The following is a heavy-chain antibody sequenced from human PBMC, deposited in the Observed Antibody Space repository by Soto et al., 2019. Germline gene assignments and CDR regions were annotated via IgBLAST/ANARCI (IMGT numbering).Heavy chain of an antibody. J-gene: IGHJ4*02. D-gene: IGHD2-21*01. Sequence: QVHLVESGGGVVQPGRSLRLSCAGSGVTFRGYAVHWVRQAPGKGLEWVTVISDDGSKTYYVDSVKGRLTVSRDDSTNTVFLQMSSLRTEDTAVYHCARAYQLTYYFEYWGPGTLVTVAS. CDR2: ISDDGSKT. CDR3: ARAYQLTYYFEY. V-gene: IGHV3-30*04. CDR1: GVTFRGYA.